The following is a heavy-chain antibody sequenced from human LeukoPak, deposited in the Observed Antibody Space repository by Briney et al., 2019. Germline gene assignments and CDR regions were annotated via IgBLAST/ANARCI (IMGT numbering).Heavy chain of an antibody. V-gene: IGHV4-34*01. CDR2: INHSGST. Sequence: PSETLSLTCAVYGGSFSGYYWSWIRQPPGKGLEWIGEINHSGSTNYNPSLKSRVTISVDTSKNQFSLKLSSVTAADTAVYYCARDRRGSSSWYDRSGQYNWFDPWGQGTLVTVSS. D-gene: IGHD6-13*01. J-gene: IGHJ5*02. CDR1: GGSFSGYY. CDR3: ARDRRGSSSWYDRSGQYNWFDP.